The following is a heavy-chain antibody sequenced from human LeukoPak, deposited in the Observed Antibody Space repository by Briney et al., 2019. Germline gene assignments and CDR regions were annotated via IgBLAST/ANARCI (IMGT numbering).Heavy chain of an antibody. Sequence: SETLSLTCSVSGASVISGPHYWSWVRQPPGKGLDWIGYGVYPESTNYNPSLKSRVTISVDTSKRQFSLQLRSVTAADTAIYYCARDNWGSLDYWGQGILVTVSS. D-gene: IGHD7-27*01. CDR2: GVYPEST. CDR1: GASVISGPHY. J-gene: IGHJ4*02. CDR3: ARDNWGSLDY. V-gene: IGHV4-61*01.